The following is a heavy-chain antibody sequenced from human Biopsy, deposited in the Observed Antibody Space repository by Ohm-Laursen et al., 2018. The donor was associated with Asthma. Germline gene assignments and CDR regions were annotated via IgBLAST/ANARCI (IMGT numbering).Heavy chain of an antibody. J-gene: IGHJ4*02. CDR2: INSVFGTT. Sequence: SVKVPCKSLGGTFNTYVIGWVRQAPGQGLEWMGGINSVFGTTTYPQKFQDRVTITADDSTSTVYMELSSLRSEDTAVYYCTRKAGSCISRTCYSLDFWGQGTLVTVSS. D-gene: IGHD2-2*01. V-gene: IGHV1-69*13. CDR3: TRKAGSCISRTCYSLDF. CDR1: GGTFNTYV.